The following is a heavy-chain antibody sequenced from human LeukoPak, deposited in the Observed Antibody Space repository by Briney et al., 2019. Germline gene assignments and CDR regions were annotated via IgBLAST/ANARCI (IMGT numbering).Heavy chain of an antibody. J-gene: IGHJ4*02. Sequence: SETLSLTCTVSGGSISSSSSYWRWIRQPPGKGLEWIGYVYYSGSTNYNPSLKSRVTISVDTSKIQFSLKLSSVTAADTAVYYCARSELLWFGGVNSGFDYWGQGPLVTVSS. D-gene: IGHD3-10*01. CDR3: ARSELLWFGGVNSGFDY. V-gene: IGHV4-61*01. CDR1: GGSISSSSSY. CDR2: VYYSGST.